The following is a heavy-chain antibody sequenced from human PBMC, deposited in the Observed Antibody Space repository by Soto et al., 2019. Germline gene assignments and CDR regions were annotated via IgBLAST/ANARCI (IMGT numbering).Heavy chain of an antibody. D-gene: IGHD6-19*01. CDR3: AKERVSSGPRSFFDY. V-gene: IGHV3-21*01. CDR1: GFAFSSYS. CDR2: ISSSSSYI. J-gene: IGHJ4*02. Sequence: GGSLRLSCAASGFAFSSYSMNWVRQAPGKGLEWVSSISSSSSYIYYADSVKGRFTISRDNAKNSLYLQMNSLRAEDTAVYYCAKERVSSGPRSFFDYWGQGALVTVSS.